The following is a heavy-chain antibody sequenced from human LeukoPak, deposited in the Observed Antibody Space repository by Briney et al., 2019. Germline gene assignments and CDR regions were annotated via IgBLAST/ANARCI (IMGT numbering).Heavy chain of an antibody. CDR3: ARGFHYYDSSGYDYNWFDP. CDR1: GGSISSGGYY. CDR2: IYYSGST. D-gene: IGHD3-22*01. V-gene: IGHV4-31*03. J-gene: IGHJ5*02. Sequence: SETLSFTCTVSGGSISSGGYYWSWIRQHPGKGLEWIGYIYYSGSTYYNPSLKSRVTISVDTSKNQFSLKLSSVTAADTAVYYCARGFHYYDSSGYDYNWFDPWGQGTLVTVSS.